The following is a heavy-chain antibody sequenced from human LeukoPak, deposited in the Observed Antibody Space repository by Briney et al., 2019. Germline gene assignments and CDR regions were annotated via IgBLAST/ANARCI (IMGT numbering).Heavy chain of an antibody. D-gene: IGHD4-17*01. CDR3: SSPTVTTLP. J-gene: IGHJ5*02. V-gene: IGHV3-30*03. Sequence: PGGSLRLSCAASGFTFSSYGMHWVRQAPGKGLEWVAVISYDGSNKYYADSVKGRFTISRDNSKNTLYLQMNSLRAEDTAVYYCSSPTVTTLPGGQGTLVSVSS. CDR1: GFTFSSYG. CDR2: ISYDGSNK.